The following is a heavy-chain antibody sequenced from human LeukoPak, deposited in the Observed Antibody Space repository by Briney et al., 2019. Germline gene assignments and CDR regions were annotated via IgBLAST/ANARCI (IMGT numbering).Heavy chain of an antibody. J-gene: IGHJ6*02. Sequence: GGSLRLSCAVSGFTFSSYWMSWVRQAPGKGLEWVSVITGSGKNTYYADSVKGRFTISKDNSKNTVYLQMNDLRVDDTAVYYCAKAASSSWPSYQYGMDVWGQGTTVTVSS. CDR1: GFTFSSYW. CDR2: ITGSGKNT. CDR3: AKAASSSWPSYQYGMDV. D-gene: IGHD6-13*01. V-gene: IGHV3-23*01.